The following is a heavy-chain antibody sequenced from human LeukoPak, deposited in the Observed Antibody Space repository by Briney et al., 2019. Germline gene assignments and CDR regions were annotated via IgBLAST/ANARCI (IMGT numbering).Heavy chain of an antibody. V-gene: IGHV4-31*03. D-gene: IGHD3-22*01. CDR2: IYNRGSTA. J-gene: IGHJ4*02. Sequence: PSQTLSLTCTVSGGSISIGGYYWSSSSQHPGKALEWIGYIYNRGSTAYYSASLKSRINISADTSKNQFSLKLSSVTDADTAVYHCARGHYDSSGYYHLDYWGQGTLVTVSS. CDR1: GGSISIGGYY. CDR3: ARGHYDSSGYYHLDY.